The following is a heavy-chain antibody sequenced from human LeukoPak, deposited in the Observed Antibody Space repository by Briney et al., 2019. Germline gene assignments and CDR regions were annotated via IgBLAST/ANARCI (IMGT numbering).Heavy chain of an antibody. CDR1: RFTLSNHW. CDR3: ARNNGMDV. CDR2: VNRDGSET. Sequence: GSLRLSCAASRFTLSNHWMTWVRQVPGRGPEWVANVNRDGSETYYLDSVKGRFTISKDNAKNSLYLQMNSLRAEDTALYHCARNNGMDVWGQGTTVIVSS. J-gene: IGHJ6*02. V-gene: IGHV3-7*03.